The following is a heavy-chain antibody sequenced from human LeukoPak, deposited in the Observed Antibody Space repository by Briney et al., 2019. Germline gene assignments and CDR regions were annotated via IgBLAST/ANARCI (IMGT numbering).Heavy chain of an antibody. CDR3: AKLGPGGETVY. CDR1: GFSFRTYS. Sequence: GGSLRLSCAASGFSFRTYSMNWVRQAPGKGLEWVSSITAGSSGTYYADSVKGRFTISRDNSKNTLFLQMNSLRADDTAVFYCAKLGPGGETVYWGQGTLVTVSS. V-gene: IGHV3-23*01. J-gene: IGHJ4*02. D-gene: IGHD1-1*01. CDR2: ITAGSSGT.